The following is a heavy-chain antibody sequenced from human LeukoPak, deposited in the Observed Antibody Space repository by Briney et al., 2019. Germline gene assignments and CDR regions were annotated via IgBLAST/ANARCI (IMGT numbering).Heavy chain of an antibody. D-gene: IGHD3-16*01. J-gene: IGHJ4*02. CDR1: GFTFNSYT. CDR3: ARDLSGGGLDY. Sequence: GGSLRLSCAASGFTFNSYTIHWVRQAPGKGLECVAVISYDGNNEHYADSVKGRFTFSRDNSKNTLYLQMNSLRAEDSAVYYCARDLSGGGLDYWGQGTLVTVSS. V-gene: IGHV3-30-3*01. CDR2: ISYDGNNE.